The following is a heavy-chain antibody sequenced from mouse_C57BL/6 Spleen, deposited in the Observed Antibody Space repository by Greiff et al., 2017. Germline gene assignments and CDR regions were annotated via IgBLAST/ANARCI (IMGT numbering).Heavy chain of an antibody. J-gene: IGHJ3*01. CDR1: GYSITSGYY. CDR3: ARGWTAPFAY. D-gene: IGHD3-2*01. V-gene: IGHV3-6*01. CDR2: ISYDGSN. Sequence: EVKLVESGPGLVKPSQSLSLTCSVTGYSITSGYYWNWIRQFPGNKLEWMGYISYDGSNNYNPSLKNRISITRDTSKNQFFLKLNSVTTEDTATYYCARGWTAPFAYWGQGTLVTVSA.